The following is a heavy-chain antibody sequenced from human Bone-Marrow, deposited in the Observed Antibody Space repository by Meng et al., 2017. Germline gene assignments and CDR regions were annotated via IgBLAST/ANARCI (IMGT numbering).Heavy chain of an antibody. Sequence: QVQLQESGPGVVKPSGTLSLTCAVSGASISSSHWWGWVRQPPGKGLEWIGEIYHDGSTNYTPSLKSRVTISVDKSKNQFSLKLSSVTAADTAVYYCARAAYDIWSGYAPWGQGSLVTVSS. CDR2: IYHDGST. D-gene: IGHD3-3*01. CDR3: ARAAYDIWSGYAP. CDR1: GASISSSHW. J-gene: IGHJ5*02. V-gene: IGHV4-4*02.